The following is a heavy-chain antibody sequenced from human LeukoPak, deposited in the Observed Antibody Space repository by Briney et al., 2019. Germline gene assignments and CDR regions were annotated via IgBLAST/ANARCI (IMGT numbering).Heavy chain of an antibody. V-gene: IGHV3-53*01. J-gene: IGHJ4*02. CDR1: GFNVSSNY. Sequence: GGSLRLSCAASGFNVSSNYMTWVRQAPGKGLEWVSVIYSGGGTYHADSVRGRFTISRDTSKNTLYLQMSSLRAEDTAVYYCVREGYSSSFGYWGQGTLVTVSS. CDR3: VREGYSSSFGY. CDR2: IYSGGGT. D-gene: IGHD6-6*01.